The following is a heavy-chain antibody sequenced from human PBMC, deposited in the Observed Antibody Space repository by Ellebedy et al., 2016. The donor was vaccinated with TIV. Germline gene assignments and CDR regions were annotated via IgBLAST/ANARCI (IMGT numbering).Heavy chain of an antibody. J-gene: IGHJ4*02. CDR1: GFTFGDYA. D-gene: IGHD3-10*01. CDR2: IRSKAYGGTT. V-gene: IGHV3-49*03. Sequence: PGGSLRLSCTASGFTFGDYAMSWFRQAPGKGLEWVGFIRSKAYGGTTEYAASVKGRFTISRDDSKSIAYLQMNSLKTEDTAVYYCTTDREGFMVRGVIRDFDYWGQGTLVTVSS. CDR3: TTDREGFMVRGVIRDFDY.